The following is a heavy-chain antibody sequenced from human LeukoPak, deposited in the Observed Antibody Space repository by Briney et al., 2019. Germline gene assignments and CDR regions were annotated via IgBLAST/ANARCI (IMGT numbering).Heavy chain of an antibody. J-gene: IGHJ4*02. CDR2: IGDSGSGA. D-gene: IGHD4-23*01. CDR1: GFNFNYFA. Sequence: GWSLTLSCFASGFNFNYFAMSWVGQAPGRRVEGVSTIGDSGSGASYADSVRGRLTISRDNSKNMVWLQMHSLRADDSAVYYCSRVNYGGNSGYHFDYWAQGPLVTVSS. CDR3: SRVNYGGNSGYHFDY. V-gene: IGHV3-23*01.